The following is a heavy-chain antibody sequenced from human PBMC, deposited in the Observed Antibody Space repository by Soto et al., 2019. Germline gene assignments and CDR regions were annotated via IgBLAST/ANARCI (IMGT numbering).Heavy chain of an antibody. Sequence: PSETLSLTCTVSGGSISSYYWSWIRQPAGKGLEWIGRIYTSGSTNYNPSLKSRVTMSVDTSKNQFSLKLSSVTAADTAVYYCARDGRRYCSGGSCDWLDPWGQGTLVTVSS. J-gene: IGHJ5*02. D-gene: IGHD2-15*01. CDR2: IYTSGST. V-gene: IGHV4-4*07. CDR3: ARDGRRYCSGGSCDWLDP. CDR1: GGSISSYY.